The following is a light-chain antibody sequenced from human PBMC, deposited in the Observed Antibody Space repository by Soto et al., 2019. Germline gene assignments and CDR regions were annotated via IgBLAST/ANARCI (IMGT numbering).Light chain of an antibody. CDR3: MQGTHWPIA. J-gene: IGKJ5*01. CDR2: QVS. V-gene: IGKV2-30*01. CDR1: HSLVYSDGNIY. Sequence: DVVMTQSPLSLPVTLGQPASISCRSSHSLVYSDGNIYVNWFQQRPGQPPRRLIYQVSNRDSGVPDRFSGSGAGTDFTLKISRVEAEDVGVYYCMQGTHWPIAFGQGTRLEIK.